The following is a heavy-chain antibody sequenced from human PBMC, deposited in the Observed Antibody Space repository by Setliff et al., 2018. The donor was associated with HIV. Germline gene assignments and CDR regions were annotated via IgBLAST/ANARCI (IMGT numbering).Heavy chain of an antibody. CDR3: ARHGIGPGEHRRLDP. V-gene: IGHV4-59*08. Sequence: PSGTLSLTCTVSGDSISSNYWSWIRQPPGKGLEWIGYIYYSGNTNYNPSLKSRVTISVDTSKNQFSLKLSSVTAADTAVYYCARHGIGPGEHRRLDPWGQGTLVTVSS. CDR2: IYYSGNT. CDR1: GDSISSNY. J-gene: IGHJ5*02. D-gene: IGHD1-20*01.